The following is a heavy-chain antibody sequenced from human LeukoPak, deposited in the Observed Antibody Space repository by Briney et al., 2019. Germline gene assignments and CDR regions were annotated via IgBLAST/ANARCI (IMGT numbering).Heavy chain of an antibody. J-gene: IGHJ4*02. Sequence: SETLSLTCTVSGGSISSSSYYWGWIRPPPGKGLEWIGSIYYSGSTYYNPSLKSRVAISVDTSKNQFSLKLSSVTAADTAVYYCARHSDSSGYYFDYWGQGTLVTVSS. CDR2: IYYSGST. CDR3: ARHSDSSGYYFDY. V-gene: IGHV4-39*01. D-gene: IGHD3-22*01. CDR1: GGSISSSSYY.